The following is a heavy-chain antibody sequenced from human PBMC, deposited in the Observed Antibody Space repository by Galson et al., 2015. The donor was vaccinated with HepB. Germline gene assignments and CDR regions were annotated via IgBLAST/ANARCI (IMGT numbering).Heavy chain of an antibody. J-gene: IGHJ6*02. CDR3: ATKKPGIAVAGPDYYGMAV. CDR1: GYTLTSYY. D-gene: IGHD6-19*01. Sequence: SVKVSCKASGYTLTSYYMHWLRQAPGQGLEWMGIINPSGGSKNYAQKFQGRVTMTRDTSTSTVYMELNSLRSEDTAMYYCATKKPGIAVAGPDYYGMAVWGQGTPVTVSS. CDR2: INPSGGSK. V-gene: IGHV1-46*01.